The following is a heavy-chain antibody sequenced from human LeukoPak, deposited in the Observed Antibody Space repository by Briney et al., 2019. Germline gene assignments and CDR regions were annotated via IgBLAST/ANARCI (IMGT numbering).Heavy chain of an antibody. D-gene: IGHD6-19*01. Sequence: ASVKVSCKASGYTFTSYAMNWVRQAPGQGLEWMGWINTNTRNPTYAQGFTGRFVFSLDTSVSTAYLQISSLKAEDTAVYYCARGNPIIPPVAVAGTNFDYWGQGTLVTVSS. CDR2: INTNTRNP. CDR3: ARGNPIIPPVAVAGTNFDY. CDR1: GYTFTSYA. J-gene: IGHJ4*02. V-gene: IGHV7-4-1*02.